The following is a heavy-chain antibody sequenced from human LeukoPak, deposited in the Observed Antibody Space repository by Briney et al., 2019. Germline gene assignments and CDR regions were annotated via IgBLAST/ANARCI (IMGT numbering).Heavy chain of an antibody. J-gene: IGHJ4*02. D-gene: IGHD3-16*01. Sequence: PSETLSLTCAVSGYSISSGLYWAWIRQPPPKGLEWIGSVFHSGKTSYNSSLKSRVTMSADTSKNQFSLRLRSVTAADTAVYYCARHVSFGTYYFDSWGQGTPFTVSS. CDR1: GYSISSGLY. V-gene: IGHV4-38-2*01. CDR3: ARHVSFGTYYFDS. CDR2: VFHSGKT.